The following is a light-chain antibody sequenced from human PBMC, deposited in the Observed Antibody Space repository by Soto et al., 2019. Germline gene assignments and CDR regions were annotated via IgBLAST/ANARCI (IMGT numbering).Light chain of an antibody. Sequence: EIVLTQSPGTLSLSPGERAALSCRVSQSVSSASLAWYQQKPGQAPRLLIYDASSRATDIPDRFSGSGSGTDFTLTISRLEPEDFAVYYCQQYGGSPPKYTFGQGTKLEIK. CDR3: QQYGGSPPKYT. CDR2: DAS. V-gene: IGKV3-20*01. CDR1: QSVSSAS. J-gene: IGKJ2*01.